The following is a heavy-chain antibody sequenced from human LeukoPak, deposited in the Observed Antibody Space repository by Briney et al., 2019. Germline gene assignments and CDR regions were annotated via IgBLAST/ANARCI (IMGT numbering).Heavy chain of an antibody. J-gene: IGHJ6*02. CDR3: ASNVVPAAIPAYGMDV. CDR2: INHSGST. V-gene: IGHV4-34*01. Sequence: SETLSLTCAVYGGSFSGYYWSWIRQPPGKGLEWIGEINHSGSTNYNPSLRSRVTISVDTSKNQFSLKLSSVTAADTAVYCCASNVVPAAIPAYGMDVWGQGTTVTVSS. D-gene: IGHD2-2*01. CDR1: GGSFSGYY.